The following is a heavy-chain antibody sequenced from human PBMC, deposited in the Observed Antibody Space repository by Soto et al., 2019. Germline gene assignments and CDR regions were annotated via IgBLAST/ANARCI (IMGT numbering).Heavy chain of an antibody. CDR1: GGTISTDS. J-gene: IGHJ4*02. CDR2: IYYSGST. CDR3: ARRYGRAFDY. Sequence: SETRSHTCSVSGGTISTDSCRWLRQPPGKGLEWIGYIYYSGSTNYTPSLKSRVTISVDTSKNQFSLKLSSVTAADTAVYYCARRYGRAFDYWGQGTLVTVS. D-gene: IGHD1-1*01. V-gene: IGHV4-59*08.